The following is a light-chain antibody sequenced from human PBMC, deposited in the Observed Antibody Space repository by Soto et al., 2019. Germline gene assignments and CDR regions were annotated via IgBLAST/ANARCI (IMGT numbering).Light chain of an antibody. CDR3: QSYDSSLSGAV. CDR1: SSNIGAGYD. Sequence: QSVLTQPPSVSGAPGQRVTISCTGSSSNIGAGYDVHWYQQVPGTAPKLLIYGNSNRPSGVPDRFSGSQSGTSASLAITGLQAEDEADYYCQSYDSSLSGAVFGGGTKLTVL. J-gene: IGLJ3*02. CDR2: GNS. V-gene: IGLV1-40*01.